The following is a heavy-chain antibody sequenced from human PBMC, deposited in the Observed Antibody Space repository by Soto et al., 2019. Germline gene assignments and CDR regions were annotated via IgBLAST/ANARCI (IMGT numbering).Heavy chain of an antibody. J-gene: IGHJ4*02. CDR1: GFTFSSYS. CDR3: AREGPYCSGGSCDRPSYDFDY. CDR2: ISSSSSYI. D-gene: IGHD2-15*01. V-gene: IGHV3-21*01. Sequence: ASVKVSCAASGFTFSSYSMNWVRQAPGKGLEWVSSISSSSSYIYYADSVKGRFTISRDNAKNSLYLQMNSLRAEDTAVYYCAREGPYCSGGSCDRPSYDFDYWSQGTRVTISS.